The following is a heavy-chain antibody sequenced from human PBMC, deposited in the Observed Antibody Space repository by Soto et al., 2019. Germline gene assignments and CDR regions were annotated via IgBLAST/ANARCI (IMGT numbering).Heavy chain of an antibody. CDR2: INAGNDNT. CDR1: GYTFTNYA. J-gene: IGHJ4*02. CDR3: ARDGTGGSCYSRYDY. Sequence: QVQLVQSGAEVKKPGASVKVSCKASGYTFTNYAIHWVRQAPGQRLEWMGWINAGNDNTRYSQHFQGRVTITRDTSAITAYMELSRLRSEDTAVYYCARDGTGGSCYSRYDYWGQGTLLTVSS. D-gene: IGHD2-15*01. V-gene: IGHV1-3*01.